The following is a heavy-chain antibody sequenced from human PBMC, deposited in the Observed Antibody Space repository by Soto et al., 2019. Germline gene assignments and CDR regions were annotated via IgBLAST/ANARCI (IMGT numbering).Heavy chain of an antibody. CDR2: IYYSGTT. V-gene: IGHV4-39*01. D-gene: IGHD7-27*01. CDR1: GGSITSSHYY. Sequence: QPQLQESCPRLVKPSETLSLPCTVSGGSITSSHYYWGWIRQPPGAGLVWIGTIYYSGTTSSHPSLKRRGTLSADTSKNQLSLRLSSVTAADTAVYYCARHGPTWVAQILYFDYWGQGALVTISS. J-gene: IGHJ4*02. CDR3: ARHGPTWVAQILYFDY.